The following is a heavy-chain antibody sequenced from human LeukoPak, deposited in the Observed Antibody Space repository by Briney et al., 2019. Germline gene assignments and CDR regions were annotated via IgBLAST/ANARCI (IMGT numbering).Heavy chain of an antibody. J-gene: IGHJ4*02. CDR2: INHSGST. CDR3: ARRERSGSGWLFDH. D-gene: IGHD6-19*01. CDR1: GGSFSGYY. Sequence: SETLSLTCAVYGGSFSGYYWSWIRQPPGKGLEWIGEINHSGSTNYNPSLKSRVTISVDTSKNQFSLKLSSVTAADTAVYYCARRERSGSGWLFDHWGQGTLVTVSS. V-gene: IGHV4-34*01.